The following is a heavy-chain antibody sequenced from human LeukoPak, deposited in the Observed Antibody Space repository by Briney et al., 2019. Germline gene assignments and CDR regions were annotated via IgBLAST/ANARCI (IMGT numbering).Heavy chain of an antibody. CDR2: IRSKAYGGTT. CDR1: GFTFGDYA. CDR3: AKDRIAVAGAGSWFDP. J-gene: IGHJ5*02. D-gene: IGHD6-19*01. Sequence: GGSLRLSCTASGFTFGDYAMTWVRQAPGKGLEWVGFIRSKAYGGTTEYAASVKGRFTISRDDSNSIAYLQMNSLRAEDTAVYYCAKDRIAVAGAGSWFDPWGQGTLVTVSS. V-gene: IGHV3-49*04.